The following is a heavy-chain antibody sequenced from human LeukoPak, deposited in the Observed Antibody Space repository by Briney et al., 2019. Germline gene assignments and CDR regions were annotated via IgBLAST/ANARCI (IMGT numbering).Heavy chain of an antibody. CDR1: GFTFSDYY. D-gene: IGHD2-2*01. Sequence: GGSLRLSCAASGFTFSDYYMSWIRQAPGKGLEWVSYISSGSSYTNNADSVKGRFTISRDNAKNSLYLQMNSLRAEDTALYYCARRRQPDCWGQGTLVTVSS. CDR2: ISSGSSYT. V-gene: IGHV3-11*03. J-gene: IGHJ4*02. CDR3: ARRRQPDC.